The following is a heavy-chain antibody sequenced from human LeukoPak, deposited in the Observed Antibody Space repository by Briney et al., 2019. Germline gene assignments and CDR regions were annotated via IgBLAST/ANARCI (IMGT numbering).Heavy chain of an antibody. J-gene: IGHJ4*02. D-gene: IGHD3-16*01. CDR1: GFTFNSYS. CDR3: AKVGDNWDFDY. CDR2: ISDDETYK. Sequence: PGGSLRLSCAASGFTFNSYSMHWVRQAPGKGLEWVTAISDDETYKFYADSVKGRFTISRDNSKNTLYLQMNSLRTEDTAVYYCAKVGDNWDFDYWGQGTLVSVSS. V-gene: IGHV3-30-3*01.